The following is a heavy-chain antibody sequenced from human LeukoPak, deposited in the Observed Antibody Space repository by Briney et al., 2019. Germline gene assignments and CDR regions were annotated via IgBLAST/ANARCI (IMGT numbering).Heavy chain of an antibody. J-gene: IGHJ4*02. D-gene: IGHD6-6*01. CDR2: ISYDGSNK. CDR3: AKKRALGEVEYSSSYFDY. Sequence: TGRSLRLSCAASGFTFSSYGMHWVRQAPGKGLEWVAVISYDGSNKYYADSVKGRFTISRDNSKNTLYLQMNSLRAEDTAVYYCAKKRALGEVEYSSSYFDYWGQGTLVTVSS. CDR1: GFTFSSYG. V-gene: IGHV3-30*18.